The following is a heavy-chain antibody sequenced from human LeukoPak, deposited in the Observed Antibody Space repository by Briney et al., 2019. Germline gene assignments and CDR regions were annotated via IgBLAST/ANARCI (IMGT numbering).Heavy chain of an antibody. V-gene: IGHV4-34*01. Sequence: SETLSLTCAVYGGSFSGYYWSWIRQPPGKGLEWIGEINHSGSTNYNPSLKSRVTISVDTSKNQFSLKLSSVTAADTAVYYCASVRRGFGESSKYYTYYYMGVWGKGTTVTISS. CDR1: GGSFSGYY. D-gene: IGHD3-10*01. J-gene: IGHJ6*03. CDR2: INHSGST. CDR3: ASVRRGFGESSKYYTYYYMGV.